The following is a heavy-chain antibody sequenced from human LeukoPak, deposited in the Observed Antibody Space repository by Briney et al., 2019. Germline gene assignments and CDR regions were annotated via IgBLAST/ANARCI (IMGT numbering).Heavy chain of an antibody. D-gene: IGHD1-26*01. Sequence: PGGSLRLSCAASGFTFSRYWMSWVRQAPGKGLELVANIKQDGSEKFYGDSVKGRFTISRDNAKNSLYLQMNSLRAEDTAVYYCARDREGSRDALDIWGQGTMVTVSS. V-gene: IGHV3-7*01. J-gene: IGHJ3*02. CDR3: ARDREGSRDALDI. CDR1: GFTFSRYW. CDR2: IKQDGSEK.